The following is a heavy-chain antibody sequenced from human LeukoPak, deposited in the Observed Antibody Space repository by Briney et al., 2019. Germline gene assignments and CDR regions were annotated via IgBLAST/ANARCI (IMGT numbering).Heavy chain of an antibody. CDR2: IHYSGST. CDR1: GGTISSYY. Sequence: PSETLSLTCTVSGGTISSYYWNWIRQPPGKGLEWIGYIHYSGSTKYNPSLKSRVTISVDTSKNQFSLKLTSVTAADTAVYFCARDKGLPQAFDIWGQGTMVTVSS. CDR3: ARDKGLPQAFDI. J-gene: IGHJ3*02. V-gene: IGHV4-59*01. D-gene: IGHD5/OR15-5a*01.